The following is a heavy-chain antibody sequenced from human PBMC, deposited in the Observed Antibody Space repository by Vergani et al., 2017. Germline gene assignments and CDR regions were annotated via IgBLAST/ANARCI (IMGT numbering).Heavy chain of an antibody. CDR3: ARDGLRFWEWLREYCYYVDV. CDR2: ISAYTGNT. CDR1: GYPFTSYG. V-gene: IGHV1-18*01. D-gene: IGHD3-3*01. J-gene: IGHJ6*03. Sequence: QVQLVQSGAELKKPGASVKVSCTASGYPFTSYGISWFRQAPGQGLEWMGLISAYTGNTNYAQKLQGGVTMTTDTSTSTASMELRSLRSDDTAVYYCARDGLRFWEWLREYCYYVDVWGKGTTVTVSS.